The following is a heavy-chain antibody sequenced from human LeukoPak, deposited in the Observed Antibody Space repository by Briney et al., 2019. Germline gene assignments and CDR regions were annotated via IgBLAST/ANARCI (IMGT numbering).Heavy chain of an antibody. D-gene: IGHD6-13*01. J-gene: IGHJ6*03. CDR1: GFTFSNYW. Sequence: GGSLRLSCAASGFTFSNYWMHWVRQVPGKGLVWVSRINDDGSATFYADSVKGRFTISRDNAKNTLFLQMSSLRDEDTAVYFCARGRVSSSSWYSTYYYYFYMDVWGKGTTVTVSS. CDR2: INDDGSAT. V-gene: IGHV3-74*01. CDR3: ARGRVSSSSWYSTYYYYFYMDV.